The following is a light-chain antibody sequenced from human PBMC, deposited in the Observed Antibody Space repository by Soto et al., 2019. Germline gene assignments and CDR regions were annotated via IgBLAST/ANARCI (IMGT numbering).Light chain of an antibody. Sequence: EIVLPQSPATLSLSPGERATLSCRASQSISSYLGWYQQKPGQAPRLLIYDASNRATGIPARFSGSGSGTDFTLTISSLEPEEFAVYYCQQRSNWPRTVGQGTKVDNK. CDR1: QSISSY. CDR2: DAS. CDR3: QQRSNWPRT. V-gene: IGKV3-11*01. J-gene: IGKJ1*01.